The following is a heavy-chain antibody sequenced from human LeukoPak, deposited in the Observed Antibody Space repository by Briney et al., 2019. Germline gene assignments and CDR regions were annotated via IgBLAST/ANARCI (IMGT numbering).Heavy chain of an antibody. D-gene: IGHD2-2*02. Sequence: ASVKVSCKASRYSLTSYYINWVRQAPGPGLEWMGWISAYNGDTNYAQNLQGRVTMTTDTSTDTAYMELRSLRSDDTAVYYCARDCLSYTTPNNWFDPWGQGTLVTVSS. J-gene: IGHJ5*02. V-gene: IGHV1-18*01. CDR3: ARDCLSYTTPNNWFDP. CDR2: ISAYNGDT. CDR1: RYSLTSYY.